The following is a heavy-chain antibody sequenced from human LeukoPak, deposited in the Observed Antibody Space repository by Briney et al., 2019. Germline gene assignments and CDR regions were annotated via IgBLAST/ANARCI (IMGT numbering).Heavy chain of an antibody. CDR2: IKSKTDGGTT. CDR1: GFTFSNAW. Sequence: GGSLRLSCAASGFTFSNAWMSWVRQAPGKGLEWVGRIKSKTDGGTTDYAAPVKGRFTISRDDSKNTLYLQINSLKTEDTAVYYCTTDGWIQLWFFDYWGQGTLVNVSS. D-gene: IGHD5-18*01. CDR3: TTDGWIQLWFFDY. V-gene: IGHV3-15*01. J-gene: IGHJ4*02.